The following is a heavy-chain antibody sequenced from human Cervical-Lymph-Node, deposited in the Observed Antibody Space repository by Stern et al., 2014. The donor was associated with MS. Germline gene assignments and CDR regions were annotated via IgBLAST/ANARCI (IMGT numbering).Heavy chain of an antibody. CDR1: GGSFSNYA. CDR3: AREDRPMLPVLAY. Sequence: VQLVESGAEVKKPGSSVTVSCKASGGSFSNYAMNWVRQAPGQGLEWIGAISPMFGTANYAQRFQGRVTITADESTTTVYLELRTLRSEDTAVYYCAREDRPMLPVLAYWGQGTLVTVSS. CDR2: ISPMFGTA. J-gene: IGHJ4*02. D-gene: IGHD3-10*02. V-gene: IGHV1-69*01.